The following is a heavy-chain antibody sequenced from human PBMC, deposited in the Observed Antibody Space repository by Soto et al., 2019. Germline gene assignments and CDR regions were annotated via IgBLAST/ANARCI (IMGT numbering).Heavy chain of an antibody. J-gene: IGHJ6*03. CDR2: ISAYNGNT. Sequence: ASVEVSCKASGYTFTIYGISWVRQAPGQGLEWMGWISAYNGNTNYAQKLQGRVTMTTDTSTSTAYMELRSLRSDDTAVYYCARVVFWSGLYYYYYYMDVWGKGTTVTVSS. CDR1: GYTFTIYG. CDR3: ARVVFWSGLYYYYYYMDV. D-gene: IGHD3-3*01. V-gene: IGHV1-18*01.